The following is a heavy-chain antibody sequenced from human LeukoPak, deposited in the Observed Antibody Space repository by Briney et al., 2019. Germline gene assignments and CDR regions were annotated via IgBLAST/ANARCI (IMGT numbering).Heavy chain of an antibody. D-gene: IGHD3-10*01. Sequence: GASVKVSCKASGYTFTSYGISWVRQAPGQGLEWMGWISAYNGNTNYAQKLQGRVTMTTDTSTSTAYMELRSLRSDDTAVYYCAKDREAGSPRGYYYYYYMDVWGKGTTVTISS. CDR2: ISAYNGNT. V-gene: IGHV1-18*01. CDR1: GYTFTSYG. CDR3: AKDREAGSPRGYYYYYYMDV. J-gene: IGHJ6*03.